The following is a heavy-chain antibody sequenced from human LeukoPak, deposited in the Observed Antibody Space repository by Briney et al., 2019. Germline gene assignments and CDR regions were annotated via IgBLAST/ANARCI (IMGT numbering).Heavy chain of an antibody. Sequence: ASVKVSCKASGYTFTSYGISWVRQAPGQGLEWMGWISAYNGNTNYAQKLQGRVTMTTDTSTSTAYMELRSLRSDDTAVYYCARGEVGGVTANTGFAPWGQGPRVTVSS. D-gene: IGHD2-21*02. CDR2: ISAYNGNT. CDR1: GYTFTSYG. V-gene: IGHV1-18*01. J-gene: IGHJ5*02. CDR3: ARGEVGGVTANTGFAP.